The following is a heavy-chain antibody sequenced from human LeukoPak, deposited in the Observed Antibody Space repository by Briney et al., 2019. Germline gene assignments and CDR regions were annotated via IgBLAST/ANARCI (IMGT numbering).Heavy chain of an antibody. V-gene: IGHV4-59*01. J-gene: IGHJ4*02. D-gene: IGHD6-19*01. CDR2: IYYSGST. Sequence: SETLSLTCTVSGGSISSYYWSWIRQPPGKGLEWIGYIYYSGSTNYNPSLKSRVTISVDTSKNQFSLKLSSVTAADTAVYYCARVGPSSGWYLGYWGQGTLVTVSS. CDR3: ARVGPSSGWYLGY. CDR1: GGSISSYY.